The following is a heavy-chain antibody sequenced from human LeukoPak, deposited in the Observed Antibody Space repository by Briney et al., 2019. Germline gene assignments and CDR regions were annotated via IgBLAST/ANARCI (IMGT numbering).Heavy chain of an antibody. Sequence: GGSLRLSCAASGFTFSSYSMNWVRQAPGKGLEWVSSISSSSSYIYYADSVKGRFTISRDNAKNSLYLQMNSLRAEDTAVYYCARDSSSSWYYYYYMDVWGKGITVTVSS. CDR3: ARDSSSSWYYYYYMDV. CDR2: ISSSSSYI. D-gene: IGHD6-13*01. V-gene: IGHV3-21*01. J-gene: IGHJ6*03. CDR1: GFTFSSYS.